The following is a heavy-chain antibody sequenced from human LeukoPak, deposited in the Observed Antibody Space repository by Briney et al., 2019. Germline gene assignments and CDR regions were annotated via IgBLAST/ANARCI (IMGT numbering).Heavy chain of an antibody. Sequence: SETLSLTCAVYGGSFSGYYWSWIRQPPGKGLEWIGEINHSGSTNYNPSLKSRVTISVDTSKNQFSLKLSSVTAADTAVYYCARYDSSGYCFDYWGQGTLDTVSS. CDR1: GGSFSGYY. CDR3: ARYDSSGYCFDY. J-gene: IGHJ4*02. V-gene: IGHV4-34*01. D-gene: IGHD3-22*01. CDR2: INHSGST.